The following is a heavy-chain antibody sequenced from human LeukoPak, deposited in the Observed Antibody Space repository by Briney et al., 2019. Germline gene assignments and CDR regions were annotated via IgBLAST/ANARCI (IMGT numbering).Heavy chain of an antibody. D-gene: IGHD4-17*01. CDR2: IYTSGST. CDR3: ARLSSVTTVHDNWFDP. Sequence: SETLSLTWTASGGSISSYYWSWIRQPPGKGLEWIGYIYTSGSTNYNPSLKSRVTISVDTSKNQFSLKLSSVTAADTAVYYCARLSSVTTVHDNWFDPWGQGTLVTVSS. J-gene: IGHJ5*02. CDR1: GGSISSYY. V-gene: IGHV4-4*09.